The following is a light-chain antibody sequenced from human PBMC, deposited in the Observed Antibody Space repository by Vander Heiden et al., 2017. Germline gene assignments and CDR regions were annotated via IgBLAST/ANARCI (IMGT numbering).Light chain of an antibody. CDR2: KAS. CDR3: QQYNSYSPWT. V-gene: IGKV1-5*03. CDR1: QSISSW. Sequence: DIQMTQSPSTLSASVGDRVTITCRASQSISSWLAWYQQKPGKAPKLLIYKASSLESGVPSRFSGSGCGTEFTLTISSRQPDDFAPYYCQQYNSYSPWTFGQGTKVEIK. J-gene: IGKJ1*01.